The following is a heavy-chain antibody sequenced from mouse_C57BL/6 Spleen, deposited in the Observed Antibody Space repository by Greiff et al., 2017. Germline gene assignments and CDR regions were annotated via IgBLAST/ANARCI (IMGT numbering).Heavy chain of an antibody. V-gene: IGHV1-15*01. J-gene: IGHJ3*01. Sequence: QVQLQQSGAELVRPGASVTLSCKASGYTFTDYEMHWVKQTPVHGLEWIGAIDPATGGTAYNQKFKGKAILTADKSSSTAYMELHSRTSEASAVYYCTHTGTWFAYWGQGTLVTVSA. CDR3: THTGTWFAY. D-gene: IGHD4-1*01. CDR2: IDPATGGT. CDR1: GYTFTDYE.